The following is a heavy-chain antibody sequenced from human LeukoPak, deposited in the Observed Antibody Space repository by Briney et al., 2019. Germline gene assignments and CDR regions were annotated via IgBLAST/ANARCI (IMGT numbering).Heavy chain of an antibody. CDR3: AKFRPVTSVAGTIFHY. CDR2: ISGGGGDT. J-gene: IGHJ4*02. D-gene: IGHD6-19*01. V-gene: IGHV3-23*01. CDR1: GFSFSQYG. Sequence: GGSLRLSCVASGFSFSQYGLSWVRPAPGKGPEWVSAISGGGGDTFYADSVTGRFTISRDNSKNTLNLQMNTLTAADTAVYYCAKFRPVTSVAGTIFHYWGQGSPVIVSS.